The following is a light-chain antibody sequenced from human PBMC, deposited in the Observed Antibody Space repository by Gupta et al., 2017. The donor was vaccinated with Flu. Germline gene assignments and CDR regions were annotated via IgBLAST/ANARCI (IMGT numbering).Light chain of an antibody. CDR2: EGS. CDR3: CSYAGSSTWV. J-gene: IGLJ3*02. Sequence: QSALTQPPSVSGSPGRPITISCTGTSSDVGSYNLVSWYQQHPGKAPKLMIYEGSKRPSGVSNRFSGSKSGNTASLTISGLQAEDEADYYCCSYAGSSTWVFGGGTKLTVL. CDR1: SSDVGSYNL. V-gene: IGLV2-23*01.